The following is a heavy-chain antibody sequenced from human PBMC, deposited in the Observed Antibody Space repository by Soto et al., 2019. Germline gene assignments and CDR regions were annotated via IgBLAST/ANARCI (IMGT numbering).Heavy chain of an antibody. V-gene: IGHV3-23*01. CDR1: GFTFSNSA. CDR3: AKDQGSSWYEIDY. D-gene: IGHD6-13*01. Sequence: EVQLLESGGGLVQPGGSLRLSCAASGFTFSNSAVTWVRQAPGKGLEWVSTISGSGGSTYYADSVKGRFTISRDNSKNTLYLPMHSLRAEDTAVYYCAKDQGSSWYEIDYWGQGTLVTVSS. J-gene: IGHJ4*02. CDR2: ISGSGGST.